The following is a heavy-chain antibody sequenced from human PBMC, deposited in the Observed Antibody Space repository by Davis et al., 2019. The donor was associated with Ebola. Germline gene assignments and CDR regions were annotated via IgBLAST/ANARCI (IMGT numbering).Heavy chain of an antibody. CDR1: GFTFSSYA. J-gene: IGHJ4*02. CDR2: ISYDGSNK. CDR3: ASSSGYAVIDY. V-gene: IGHV3-30-3*01. Sequence: GESLKISCAASGFTFSSYAMHWVRQAPGKGLEWVAVISYDGSNKYYADSVKGRFTISRDNSKNTLYLQMNSLRAEDTAVYYCASSSGYAVIDYWGQGTLVTVSS. D-gene: IGHD3-22*01.